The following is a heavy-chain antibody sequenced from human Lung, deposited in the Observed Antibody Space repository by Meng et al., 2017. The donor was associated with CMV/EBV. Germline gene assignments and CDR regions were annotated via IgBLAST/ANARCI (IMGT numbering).Heavy chain of an antibody. V-gene: IGHV3-48*03. CDR2: ISSSGSTI. D-gene: IGHD2-2*01. J-gene: IGHJ6*02. CDR1: GFTFSSYE. CDR3: ASLKDIVVVPAAKGSKYYYYGMDV. Sequence: GESLKISCAASGFTFSSYEMNWVRQAPGKGLEWVSYISSSGSTIYYADSVKGRFTISRDNAKNSLYLQMNSLRAEDTAVYYCASLKDIVVVPAAKGSKYYYYGMDVWGQGTTVTGSS.